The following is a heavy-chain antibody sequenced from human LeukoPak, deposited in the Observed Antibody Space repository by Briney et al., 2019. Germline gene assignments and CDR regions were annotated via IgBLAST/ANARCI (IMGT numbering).Heavy chain of an antibody. D-gene: IGHD3-22*01. Sequence: GESLKISCKGSGYRFITYWIGWVRQMPGKGLERMGIICPGDSDTRYSPSLQGQVTISADKSISTAYLQWSSLQASDTAMYYCARSHDSSLIAFDIWGQGTMVTVSS. V-gene: IGHV5-51*01. CDR3: ARSHDSSLIAFDI. CDR2: ICPGDSDT. CDR1: GYRFITYW. J-gene: IGHJ3*02.